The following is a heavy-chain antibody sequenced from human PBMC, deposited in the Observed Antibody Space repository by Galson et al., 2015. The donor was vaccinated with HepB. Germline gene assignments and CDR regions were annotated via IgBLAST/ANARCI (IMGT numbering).Heavy chain of an antibody. V-gene: IGHV4-39*01. J-gene: IGHJ6*02. D-gene: IGHD3-10*01. CDR1: GGSIRSSNYY. CDR3: PYFFGSGSFFMDV. Sequence: SETLSLTCTVSGGSIRSSNYYWGWIRQPPGKGLEWIGSLYYSGRTFYHPSLKSRVTISVDTSKNQFSRKLSSVTAADTAVYYCPYFFGSGSFFMDVGGQGTSVTVSS. CDR2: LYYSGRT.